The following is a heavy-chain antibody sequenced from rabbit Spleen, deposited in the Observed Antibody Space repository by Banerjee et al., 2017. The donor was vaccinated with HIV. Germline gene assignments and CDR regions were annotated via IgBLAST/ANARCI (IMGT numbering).Heavy chain of an antibody. CDR3: ARDTSSSFSSYGMDL. V-gene: IGHV1S40*01. CDR1: GFSFSSGYY. Sequence: QSLEESGGGLVKPGASLTLTCKASGFSFSSGYYISWVRQAPGKGLEWIGCIGTGSGSTWYANWAKGRFTISKTASTTVTLHMTSLTAADTATYFCARDTSSSFSSYGMDLWGPGTLVTVS. J-gene: IGHJ6*01. D-gene: IGHD1-1*01. CDR2: IGTGSGST.